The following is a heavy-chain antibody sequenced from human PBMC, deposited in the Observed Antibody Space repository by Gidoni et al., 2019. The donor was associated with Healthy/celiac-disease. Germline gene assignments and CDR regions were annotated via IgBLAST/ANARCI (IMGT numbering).Heavy chain of an antibody. J-gene: IGHJ5*02. CDR1: GFTFSNAW. CDR3: TTDVRSTYYVSFDP. V-gene: IGHV3-15*07. CDR2: IKSKTDGGTT. D-gene: IGHD3-16*01. Sequence: EVQLVESGGGLVKPGGSLRLSCAASGFTFSNAWMNWVRQAPGKGLEWVGRIKSKTDGGTTDYAAPVKGRFTISRDDSKNTLYLQMNSLKTEDTAVYYCTTDVRSTYYVSFDPWGQGTLVTVSS.